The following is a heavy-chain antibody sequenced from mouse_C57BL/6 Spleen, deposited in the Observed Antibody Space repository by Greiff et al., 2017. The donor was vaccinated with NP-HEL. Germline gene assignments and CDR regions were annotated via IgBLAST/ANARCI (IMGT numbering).Heavy chain of an antibody. D-gene: IGHD1-3*01. CDR3: ARLSSYYAMDY. Sequence: VQLQQSGAELVMPGASVKLSCKASGYTFTSYWMHWVKQRPGQGLEWIGEIDPSDSYTNYNQKFKGKSTLTVDKSSSTAYMQLSSLTSEDSAVYYCARLSSYYAMDYWGQGTSVTVSS. CDR2: IDPSDSYT. CDR1: GYTFTSYW. V-gene: IGHV1-69*01. J-gene: IGHJ4*01.